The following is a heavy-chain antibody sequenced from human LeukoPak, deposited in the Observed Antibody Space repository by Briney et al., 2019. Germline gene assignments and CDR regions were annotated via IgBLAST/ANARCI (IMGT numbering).Heavy chain of an antibody. V-gene: IGHV3-23*01. CDR2: ISGSGGST. J-gene: IGHJ4*02. CDR3: ATTPLMDCTDGVCYHFDY. CDR1: GFTVSSNY. Sequence: GGSLRLSCAASGFTVSSNYMTWVRQAPGKGLEWVSAISGSGGSTYYADSVKGRFTISRDNSKSTLYLQVNSLRAEDTAVYYCATTPLMDCTDGVCYHFDYWGQGTLVTVSS. D-gene: IGHD2-8*01.